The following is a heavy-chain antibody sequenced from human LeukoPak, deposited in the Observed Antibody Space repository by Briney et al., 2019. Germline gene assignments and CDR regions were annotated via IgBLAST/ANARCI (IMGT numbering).Heavy chain of an antibody. CDR1: GFTFSSYA. CDR2: ISYDGSNK. V-gene: IGHV3-30-3*01. CDR3: ARDLSPDYGDFYGMDV. J-gene: IGHJ6*02. Sequence: PGGSLRLSCAASGFTFSSYAMHWVRQAPGKGLEWVAVISYDGSNKYYADSVKGRFTISRDNSKNTLYLQMNSLRAEDTAVYYCARDLSPDYGDFYGMDVWGQGTTVTVSS. D-gene: IGHD4-17*01.